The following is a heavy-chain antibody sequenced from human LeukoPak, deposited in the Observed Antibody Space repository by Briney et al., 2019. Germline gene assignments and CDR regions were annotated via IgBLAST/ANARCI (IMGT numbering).Heavy chain of an antibody. CDR3: ASLVRYFTGAFDI. J-gene: IGHJ3*02. CDR1: GFTFSDYY. D-gene: IGHD3-10*01. V-gene: IGHV3-11*03. CDR2: ISTSSDT. Sequence: GGSLRLSCAASGFTFSDYYMTRIRQTPGKGLEWLTFISTSSDTRYADSVKGRFTISRDNAKKSLYLQMNSLRAEDTALYYCASLVRYFTGAFDIWGQGTMVTVSS.